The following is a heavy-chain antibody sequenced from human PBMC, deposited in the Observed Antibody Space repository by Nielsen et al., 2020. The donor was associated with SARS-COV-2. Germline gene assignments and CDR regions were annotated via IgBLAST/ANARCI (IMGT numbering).Heavy chain of an antibody. CDR2: IYYSGST. CDR3: AITGSITILGHAFDI. D-gene: IGHD3-3*01. CDR1: GGSISSYY. J-gene: IGHJ3*02. Sequence: SETLSLTCTVSGGSISSYYWSWIRQPPGKGLEWIGYIYYSGSTNYNPSLKSRVTISVDTSKNQFSLKLSSVTAADTAVYYCAITGSITILGHAFDIWGQGTMVTVSS. V-gene: IGHV4-59*08.